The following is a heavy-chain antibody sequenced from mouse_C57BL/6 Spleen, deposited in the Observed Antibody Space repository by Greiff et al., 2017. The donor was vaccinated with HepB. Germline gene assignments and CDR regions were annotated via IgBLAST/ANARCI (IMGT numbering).Heavy chain of an antibody. CDR1: GFTFSDYY. J-gene: IGHJ1*03. D-gene: IGHD2-14*01. CDR3: ARRGTSGYFDV. Sequence: EVKLVESGGGLVQPGGSLKLSCAASGFTFSDYYMYWVRQTPEKRLEWVAYISNGGGSTYYPDTVKGRFTISRDNAKNTLYLQMSRLKSEDTAMYYCARRGTSGYFDVWGTGTTVTVSS. CDR2: ISNGGGST. V-gene: IGHV5-12*01.